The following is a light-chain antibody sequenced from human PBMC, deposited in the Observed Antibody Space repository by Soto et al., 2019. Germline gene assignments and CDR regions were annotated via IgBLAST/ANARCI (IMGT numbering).Light chain of an antibody. J-gene: IGKJ1*01. CDR2: DAS. Sequence: EIVLTQSPGTLSLSPGERAALSCRASQSVSSKFLAWYQQKPGQAPRLLIYDASTRATGIPDRFSGSGSETEFTLTISSLKSEDYAIYYCQQYNNWPPWTFGQGTKGDIK. CDR3: QQYNNWPPWT. CDR1: QSVSSKF. V-gene: IGKV3-15*01.